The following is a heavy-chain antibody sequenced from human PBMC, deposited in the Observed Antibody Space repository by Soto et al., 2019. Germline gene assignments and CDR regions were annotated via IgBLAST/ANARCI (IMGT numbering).Heavy chain of an antibody. CDR2: IYYSGST. J-gene: IGHJ4*02. V-gene: IGHV4-59*08. D-gene: IGHD3-10*01. Sequence: PSETLSLTCTVSGGSISSYYWSWIRQPPGKGLEWIGYIYYSGSTNYNPSLKSRVTISVDTSKNQFSLKLSSVTAADTAVYYCARMGYYGSGSYYRPLDYWGQGTLVTVSS. CDR1: GGSISSYY. CDR3: ARMGYYGSGSYYRPLDY.